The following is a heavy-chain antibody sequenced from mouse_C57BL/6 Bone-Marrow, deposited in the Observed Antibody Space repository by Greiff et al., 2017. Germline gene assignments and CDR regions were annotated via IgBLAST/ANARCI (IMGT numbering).Heavy chain of an antibody. D-gene: IGHD1-1*01. J-gene: IGHJ4*01. V-gene: IGHV14-4*01. CDR3: TPNLLLRAGDAMDY. Sequence: EVMLVESGAELVRPGASVKLSCTASGFNIKDDYMHWVKQRPEQGLEWIGWIDPENGDTEYASKFQGKATITADTSSNTAYLQLSSLTSECTAFYYWTPNLLLRAGDAMDYGGQGTAVTVSS. CDR2: IDPENGDT. CDR1: GFNIKDDY.